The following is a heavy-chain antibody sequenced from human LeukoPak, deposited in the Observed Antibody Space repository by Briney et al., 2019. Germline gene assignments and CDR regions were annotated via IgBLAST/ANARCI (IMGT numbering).Heavy chain of an antibody. D-gene: IGHD5-12*01. CDR1: GGTFSSYA. V-gene: IGHV1-69*04. CDR2: IIPILGIA. CDR3: ARDGGYSGTTPFDY. Sequence: SVKVSCKASGGTFSSYAISWVRQAPGQGLEWMGRIIPILGIANYAQKFQGRVTITADKSTSTAYMELSSLRSEDTAGYYCARDGGYSGTTPFDYWGQGTLVTVSS. J-gene: IGHJ4*02.